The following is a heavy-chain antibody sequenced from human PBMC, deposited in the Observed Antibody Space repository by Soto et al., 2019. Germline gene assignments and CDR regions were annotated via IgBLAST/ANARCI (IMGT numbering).Heavy chain of an antibody. D-gene: IGHD6-6*01. Sequence: ASVKVSCKASGYTFTSYGISWVLQAPGQGLEWMGWISAYNGNTNYAQKLQGRVTMTTDTSTSTAYMELRSLRSDDTAVYYCARSYSSYVFDWFDPWGQGTLVTVSS. V-gene: IGHV1-18*01. CDR1: GYTFTSYG. CDR2: ISAYNGNT. J-gene: IGHJ5*02. CDR3: ARSYSSYVFDWFDP.